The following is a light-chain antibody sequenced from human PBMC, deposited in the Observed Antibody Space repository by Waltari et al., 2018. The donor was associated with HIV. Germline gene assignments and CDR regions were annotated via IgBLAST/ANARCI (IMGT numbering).Light chain of an antibody. V-gene: IGLV3-1*01. CDR3: QAWDSSTAV. CDR1: KLGDKY. J-gene: IGLJ3*02. CDR2: QDN. Sequence: SYELTQPPSVSVSPGQTASITCSGDKLGDKYACWYQQKPGQSPVLVIDQDNKRASGMREGFSGANAGNTATLTISGTQAMDEADYYCQAWDSSTAVFGGGTKLTVL.